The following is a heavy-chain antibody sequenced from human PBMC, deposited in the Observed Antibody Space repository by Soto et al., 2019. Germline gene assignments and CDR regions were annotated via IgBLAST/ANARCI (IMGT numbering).Heavy chain of an antibody. CDR1: GFTFSSYG. J-gene: IGHJ6*03. CDR2: IWYDGSNK. V-gene: IGHV3-33*01. Sequence: QVQLVESGGGVVQPGRSLRLSCAASGFTFSSYGMHWVRQAPGKGLEWVAVIWYDGSNKYYADSVKGRFTISRDNSKNTLYLQMNSRRAEDTAVYYCARPGREYQLLGYYYYYYMDVWGKGTTVTVSS. CDR3: ARPGREYQLLGYYYYYYMDV. D-gene: IGHD2-2*01.